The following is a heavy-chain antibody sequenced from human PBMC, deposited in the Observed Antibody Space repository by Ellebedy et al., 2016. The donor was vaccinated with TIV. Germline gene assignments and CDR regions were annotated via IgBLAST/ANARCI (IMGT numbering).Heavy chain of an antibody. J-gene: IGHJ4*02. Sequence: ASVKVSXXASGGTFCSYAITWARQAPGQGLEWMGGISPIFGTTKYAQKFQGRVTITADESTCTAYMELSSLRSEDTAVYYCARWGATRITMVRGVISWGQGTLVTVSS. V-gene: IGHV1-69*13. D-gene: IGHD3-10*01. CDR1: GGTFCSYA. CDR3: ARWGATRITMVRGVIS. CDR2: ISPIFGTT.